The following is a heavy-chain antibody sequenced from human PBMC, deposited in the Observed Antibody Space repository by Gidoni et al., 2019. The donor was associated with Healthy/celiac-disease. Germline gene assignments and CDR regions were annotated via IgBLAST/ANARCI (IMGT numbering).Heavy chain of an antibody. J-gene: IGHJ6*02. Sequence: EVQLVESGGGLVQPGGSLRLSCAASGFTFSSYAMHWVRQAPGKGLEYVSAISSNGGSTYYANSVKGRFTISRDNSKNTLYLQMGSLRAEDMAVYYCARSPMVRGVMGGMDVWGQGTTVTVSS. V-gene: IGHV3-64*01. CDR2: ISSNGGST. CDR1: GFTFSSYA. D-gene: IGHD3-10*01. CDR3: ARSPMVRGVMGGMDV.